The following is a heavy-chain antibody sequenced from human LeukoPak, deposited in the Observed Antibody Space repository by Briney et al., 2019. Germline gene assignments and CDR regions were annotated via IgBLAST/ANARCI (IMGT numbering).Heavy chain of an antibody. D-gene: IGHD2-15*01. J-gene: IGHJ6*02. V-gene: IGHV3-7*01. CDR3: ARARLGYWTLFKRYYYGMDV. Sequence: PGGSLRLSCAASGFTFSSYWMSWVRQAPGKGLEWVANIKQDGSEKYYVDSVKGRFTISRDNAKNSLYLQMNSLRAEDTAVYYCARARLGYWTLFKRYYYGMDVWGQGTTVTVSS. CDR2: IKQDGSEK. CDR1: GFTFSSYW.